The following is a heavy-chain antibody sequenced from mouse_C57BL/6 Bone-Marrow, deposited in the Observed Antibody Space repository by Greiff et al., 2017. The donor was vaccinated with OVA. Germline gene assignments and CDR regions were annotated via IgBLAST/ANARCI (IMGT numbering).Heavy chain of an antibody. Sequence: EVKLVESGGGLVQPKGSLKLSCAASGFSFTTYAMNWVRQAPGKGLEWVARIRSKSNNYTTYYADSVKDRFTISRDKSDSMLYLQKNNVNAEDTAVYYGVSAYYREKDYWGQGTSVTVSS. D-gene: IGHD2-14*01. CDR3: VSAYYREKDY. J-gene: IGHJ4*01. CDR2: IRSKSNNYTT. CDR1: GFSFTTYA. V-gene: IGHV10-1*01.